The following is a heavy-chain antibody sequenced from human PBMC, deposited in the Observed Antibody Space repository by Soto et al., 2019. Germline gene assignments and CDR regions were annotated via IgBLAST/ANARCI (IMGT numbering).Heavy chain of an antibody. CDR3: VRVSTDTAMVKGYYYYGMDV. V-gene: IGHV4-4*07. Sequence: PSETLSLTCTVSGGSISGYYWSWIRQPAGKGLEWIGRIYTSGSTNYNPSLKSRVTMSVDTSKNQFSLKLSSVTAADTAVYYCVRVSTDTAMVKGYYYYGMDVWGQGTTVTVSS. CDR1: GGSISGYY. D-gene: IGHD5-18*01. J-gene: IGHJ6*02. CDR2: IYTSGST.